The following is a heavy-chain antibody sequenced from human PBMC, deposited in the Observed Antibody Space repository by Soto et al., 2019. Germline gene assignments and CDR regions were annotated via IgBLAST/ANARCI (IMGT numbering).Heavy chain of an antibody. CDR1: GGSVSSGSYY. V-gene: IGHV4-61*01. CDR3: ARMLADGYHL. CDR2: IYYSGST. Sequence: SETLSLTCTVSGGSVSSGSYYWSWIRQPPGKGLEWIGNIYYSGSTNYNPSLKSRVTISVDTSKNQFSLKLSSMTAADTAVYYCARMLADGYHLWGQGTLVTVSS. D-gene: IGHD2-2*01. J-gene: IGHJ4*02.